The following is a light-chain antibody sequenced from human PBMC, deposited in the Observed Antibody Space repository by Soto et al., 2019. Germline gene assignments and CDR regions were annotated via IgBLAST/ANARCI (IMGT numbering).Light chain of an antibody. Sequence: VGTQSPNTLSVSPAARATLSGRARHSVSIDLAWYHQTPGQAPRLLIYRASTRATGVPPTFSGSASGTEFTLTISSLQSEDFAVYYCQQYNKWPLTFGQGTKVDIK. V-gene: IGKV3-15*01. CDR2: RAS. CDR3: QQYNKWPLT. J-gene: IGKJ1*01. CDR1: HSVSID.